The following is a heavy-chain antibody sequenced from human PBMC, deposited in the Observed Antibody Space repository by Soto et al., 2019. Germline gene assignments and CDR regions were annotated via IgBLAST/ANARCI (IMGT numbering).Heavy chain of an antibody. CDR3: ARGGEDGGNPDGWFDP. V-gene: IGHV1-69*01. D-gene: IGHD2-15*01. Sequence: QVQLVQSGAEVKKPGSSVKVSCKASGGTFSSYGISWVRQAPGQGPEWMGGIIPIFGTANYAQKFQGRVTITADESTRTAYMELSSLRSEDTAVYYCARGGEDGGNPDGWFDPWGQGTLVTVSS. J-gene: IGHJ5*02. CDR1: GGTFSSYG. CDR2: IIPIFGTA.